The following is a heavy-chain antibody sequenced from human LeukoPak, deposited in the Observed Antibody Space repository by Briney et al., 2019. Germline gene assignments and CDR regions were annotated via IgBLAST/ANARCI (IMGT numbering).Heavy chain of an antibody. J-gene: IGHJ4*02. CDR3: ARGKTFCSSPSCDADY. CDR1: GFTFDRYN. CDR2: ISSGSSYI. V-gene: IGHV3-21*01. D-gene: IGHD2-2*01. Sequence: PGGSLRLSCAASGFTFDRYNMIWVRQAPGKGLEWVSSISSGSSYIYYADSVRGRFTISRDSAKNSLYLQMNSLRAEDTAVYYCARGKTFCSSPSCDADYWGQGTLVTVSS.